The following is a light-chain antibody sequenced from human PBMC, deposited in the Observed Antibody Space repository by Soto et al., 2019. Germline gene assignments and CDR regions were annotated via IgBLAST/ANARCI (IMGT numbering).Light chain of an antibody. J-gene: IGKJ1*01. CDR2: KAS. Sequence: DIQMTQSPSTLSASVGDRVTITCRASQSISSWLAWYQQKPGKAPKLLIYKASSLESGVPSRFSGSGSGTECTLTISSLQPDDFATYDCQQYNSSWTFGQGTKVEIK. CDR1: QSISSW. V-gene: IGKV1-5*03. CDR3: QQYNSSWT.